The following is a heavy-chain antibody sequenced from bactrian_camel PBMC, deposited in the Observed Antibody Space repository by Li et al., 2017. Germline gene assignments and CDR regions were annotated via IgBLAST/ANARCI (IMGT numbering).Heavy chain of an antibody. CDR2: IDSVGDT. D-gene: IGHD3*01. CDR3: AADPAEETSGEWCFIRQSYY. V-gene: IGHV3S26*01. J-gene: IGHJ4*01. CDR1: AYTDEGYC. Sequence: HVQLVESGGGSVQAGGSRRLSCEASAYTDEGYCMAWFRQAPGKEREKVAAIDSVGDTSIADSVKGRFTISKDNAKKTLYLQMNSLKPEDTAMYYCAADPAEETSGEWCFIRQSYYFGQGTQVTVS.